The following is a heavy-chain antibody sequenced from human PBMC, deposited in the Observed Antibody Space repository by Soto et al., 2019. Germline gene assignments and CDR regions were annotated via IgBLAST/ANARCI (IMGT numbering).Heavy chain of an antibody. CDR1: GGSISSYY. CDR2: IYYSGST. Sequence: SETLSLTCTVSGGSISSYYWSWIRQPPGKGLEWIGYIYYSGSTNYNPSLKSRVTISVDTSKNQFSLKLSSVTAADTAVYYCARDSGAYCTNGVCQTNNWFDPWGQGTLVTVSS. J-gene: IGHJ5*02. V-gene: IGHV4-59*01. CDR3: ARDSGAYCTNGVCQTNNWFDP. D-gene: IGHD2-8*01.